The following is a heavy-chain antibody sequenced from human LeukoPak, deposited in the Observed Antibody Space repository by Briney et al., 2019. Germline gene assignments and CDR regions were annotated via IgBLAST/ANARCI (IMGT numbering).Heavy chain of an antibody. CDR1: GGSISSINW. D-gene: IGHD3-22*01. J-gene: IGHJ4*02. V-gene: IGHV4-4*02. Sequence: SETLSLTCAVSGGSISSINWWTWVRQPPGKGLEWIGEIYHSGSTNYSPSLKSRVTISVDKSKNQFSLKLNSVTAADTAVYYCASLDYYDKRGLHYWGQGTLVTVSS. CDR2: IYHSGST. CDR3: ASLDYYDKRGLHY.